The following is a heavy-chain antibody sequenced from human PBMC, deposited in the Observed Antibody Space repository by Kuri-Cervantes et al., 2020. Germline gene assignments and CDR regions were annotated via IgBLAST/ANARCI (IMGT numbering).Heavy chain of an antibody. CDR1: GFTFSSYG. CDR3: AKDYKPY. V-gene: IGHV3-30*18. Sequence: GESLKISCAASGFTFSSYGMHWVRQAPGKGLEWVAVISYDGSNKYYADSVKGRFTISRDNSKTTLYLQMNSLRAEDTAVYYCAKDYKPYWGQGTLVTVSS. J-gene: IGHJ4*02. CDR2: ISYDGSNK. D-gene: IGHD5-24*01.